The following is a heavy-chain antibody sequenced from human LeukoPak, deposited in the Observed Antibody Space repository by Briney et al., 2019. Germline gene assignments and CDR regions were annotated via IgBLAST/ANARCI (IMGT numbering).Heavy chain of an antibody. V-gene: IGHV4-34*01. CDR3: ARGRPRYYYGSGSYYRGPFDY. CDR1: GGSFSGYY. J-gene: IGHJ4*02. CDR2: INHSGST. D-gene: IGHD3-10*01. Sequence: SETLSLTCAVDGGSFSGYYWSWIRQPPGKGLEWIGEINHSGSTNYNPSLKSRVTISVDTSKNQFSLKLSSVTAADTAVYYCARGRPRYYYGSGSYYRGPFDYWGQGTLVTVSS.